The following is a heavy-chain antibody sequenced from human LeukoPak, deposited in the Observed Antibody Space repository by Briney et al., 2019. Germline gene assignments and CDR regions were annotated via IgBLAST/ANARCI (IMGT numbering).Heavy chain of an antibody. CDR1: GFTFSSCA. CDR3: ARHPEPGYCSSTSCHESYFDS. V-gene: IGHV3-23*01. CDR2: ISGSGGRP. Sequence: GGSLRLSCAASGFTFSSCAMSWVRQAPGKGLEWVSAISGSGGRPYYADSVKGRFTISRDNSKNTLYLQMNSLRAEDTAVYYCARHPEPGYCSSTSCHESYFDSWGQGALVTVSS. D-gene: IGHD2-2*01. J-gene: IGHJ4*02.